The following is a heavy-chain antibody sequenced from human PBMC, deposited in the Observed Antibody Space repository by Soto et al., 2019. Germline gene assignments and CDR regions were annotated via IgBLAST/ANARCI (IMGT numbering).Heavy chain of an antibody. CDR1: AGTFSNYA. D-gene: IGHD2-2*01. CDR3: ARSQGSSTSLEIYYYYYYGMDV. J-gene: IGHJ6*02. CDR2: IIPISGTA. V-gene: IGHV1-69*01. Sequence: QVQLVQSGAEVKKPGSSVKVSCKASAGTFSNYAITWVRQTSGQGLEWMGGIIPISGTANYAQKFQGRVTITAGESTSTAYMELSSLRSEDTAVYYCARSQGSSTSLEIYYYYYYGMDVWGQGTTVTVSS.